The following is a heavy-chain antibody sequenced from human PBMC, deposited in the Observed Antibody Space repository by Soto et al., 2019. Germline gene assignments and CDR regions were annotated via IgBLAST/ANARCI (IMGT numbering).Heavy chain of an antibody. Sequence: GGSLRLSSADSGFTFSSYAMSWVRQAPGKGLEWVSAISGSGGSTYYADSVKGRFTISRDNSKNTLYLQMNSLRAEDTAVYYCASQDYVPPYWGQGALVPVSS. J-gene: IGHJ4*02. V-gene: IGHV3-23*01. CDR2: ISGSGGST. CDR3: ASQDYVPPY. D-gene: IGHD3-16*01. CDR1: GFTFSSYA.